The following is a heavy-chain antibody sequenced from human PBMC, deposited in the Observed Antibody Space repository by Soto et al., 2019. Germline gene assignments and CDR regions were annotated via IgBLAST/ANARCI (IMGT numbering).Heavy chain of an antibody. CDR3: ARGHYYYGMDV. Sequence: PSETLSLTCTVSNGSVSSGTYSWSWVRHPPGKGLEWIGYLYYSWTTYYTPSLKSRLTMSMDRANDHFSLNLTSVTAADTAVYFCARGHYYYGMDVWGQGITVTVSS. CDR1: NGSVSSGTYS. CDR2: LYYSWTT. J-gene: IGHJ6*01. V-gene: IGHV4-30-2*01.